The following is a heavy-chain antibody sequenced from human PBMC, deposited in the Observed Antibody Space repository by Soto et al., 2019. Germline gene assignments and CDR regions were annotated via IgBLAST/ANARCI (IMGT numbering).Heavy chain of an antibody. J-gene: IGHJ5*02. D-gene: IGHD1-26*01. V-gene: IGHV1-69*12. Sequence: QVQLVQSGTEVKKPGSSVRVSCEASGGTFINYAFTWVRQAPGQGLEWMGGITPIFGTTNYAQNFQGRVTITADESTSTVYMELSSLKSEDTAVYYCARDQGLVATHTTTNWLDPWDQGTLVTVSS. CDR2: ITPIFGTT. CDR1: GGTFINYA. CDR3: ARDQGLVATHTTTNWLDP.